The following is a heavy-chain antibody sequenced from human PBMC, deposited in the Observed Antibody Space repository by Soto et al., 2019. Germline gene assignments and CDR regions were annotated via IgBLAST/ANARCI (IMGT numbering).Heavy chain of an antibody. CDR1: GFTFSNYA. CDR2: ISSSGGNT. D-gene: IGHD6-13*01. Sequence: GGSLRLSCAASGFTFSNYAMSWVRQAPGKGLEWVSAISSSGGNTYYAGSVKDRFTISRDNSKNTLYLQMNSLRAEDTAVYYCAKQYSSTWYYFDYWGQGTLVTVSS. J-gene: IGHJ4*02. CDR3: AKQYSSTWYYFDY. V-gene: IGHV3-23*01.